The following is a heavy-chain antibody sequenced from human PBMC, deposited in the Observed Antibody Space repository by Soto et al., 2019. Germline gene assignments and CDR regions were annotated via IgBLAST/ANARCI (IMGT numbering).Heavy chain of an antibody. D-gene: IGHD6-19*01. CDR1: GFTFSSYG. Sequence: PGGSLRLSCAASGFTFSSYGMHWVRQAPGKGLEWVAVISYDGSNKYYADSVKGRFTISRDNSKNTLYLQMNSLRAEDTAVYYCAKNFRYSGGKGMDVWSQGTTVTVSS. V-gene: IGHV3-30*18. CDR3: AKNFRYSGGKGMDV. J-gene: IGHJ6*02. CDR2: ISYDGSNK.